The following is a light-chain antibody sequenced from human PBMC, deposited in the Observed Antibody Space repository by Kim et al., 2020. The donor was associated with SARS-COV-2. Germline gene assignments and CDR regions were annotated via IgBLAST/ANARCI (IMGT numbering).Light chain of an antibody. CDR1: ISDVGNPTR. Sequence: QSVTLSCAGSISDVGNPTRVSWYQQPPGTVPKLVLYEVTNRPSGVPDRFSGSKSGNTASLTISGLQAEDEADYYCCSYINNTFDVVFGGGTKLTVL. J-gene: IGLJ2*01. CDR3: CSYINNTFDVV. V-gene: IGLV2-18*02. CDR2: EVT.